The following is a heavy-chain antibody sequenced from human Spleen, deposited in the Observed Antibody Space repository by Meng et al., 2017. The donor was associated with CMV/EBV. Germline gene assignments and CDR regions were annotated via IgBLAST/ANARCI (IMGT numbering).Heavy chain of an antibody. CDR2: IIPTLDIP. D-gene: IGHD5-12*01. CDR1: GGTFSSYA. CDR3: AGDRGYASYFFDY. Sequence: SVKVSCKASGGTFSSYAISWVRQAPGQGLEWMGAIIPTLDIPKYARKFQDRVTIIADKSTNVVYMELSGLRSDDTAVYYCAGDRGYASYFFDYWGQGTLVTVSS. V-gene: IGHV1-69*10. J-gene: IGHJ4*02.